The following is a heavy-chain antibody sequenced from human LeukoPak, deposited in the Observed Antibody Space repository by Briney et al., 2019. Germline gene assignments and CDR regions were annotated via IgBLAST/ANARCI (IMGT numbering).Heavy chain of an antibody. CDR2: INPSGGST. J-gene: IGHJ4*02. V-gene: IGHV1-46*01. Sequence: ASVKVSCKASGYTFTRYYMHWMRQAPGRGLDWMGIINPSGGSTSYAQKFQGRVTMTRDTYTNTVYMELSSLRSEDTAVYFCARATLSDYYFNYWGQGTLVTVSS. CDR1: GYTFTRYY. CDR3: ARATLSDYYFNY.